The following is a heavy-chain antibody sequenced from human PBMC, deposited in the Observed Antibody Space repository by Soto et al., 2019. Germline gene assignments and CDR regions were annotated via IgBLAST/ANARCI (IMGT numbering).Heavy chain of an antibody. J-gene: IGHJ4*02. CDR2: ISRPGGST. Sequence: GSLRLSCAASGFTFSSFEMSWVRQAPGRGLEWVSSISRPGGSTYYADSVKGRFTISRDNSKNTLYLQMNNLRAEDTAVYYCAKDRGADSSGYYDIDYWGQGTLVNVSS. V-gene: IGHV3-23*01. CDR3: AKDRGADSSGYYDIDY. CDR1: GFTFSSFE. D-gene: IGHD3-22*01.